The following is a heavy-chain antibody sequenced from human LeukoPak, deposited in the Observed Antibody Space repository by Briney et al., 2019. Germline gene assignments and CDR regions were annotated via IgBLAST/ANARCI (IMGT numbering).Heavy chain of an antibody. Sequence: PGGSLRLSCAASGFTFSSYEMNWVRQAPGKGLEWVSYISSSGSTIYYADSVKGRFTISRDNAKNSLYLQMNSLRAEDTAVYYCARGKPVHFDWFLTALASVDSWGQGTLVTVSS. CDR2: ISSSGSTI. J-gene: IGHJ4*02. CDR3: ARGKPVHFDWFLTALASVDS. D-gene: IGHD3-9*01. V-gene: IGHV3-48*03. CDR1: GFTFSSYE.